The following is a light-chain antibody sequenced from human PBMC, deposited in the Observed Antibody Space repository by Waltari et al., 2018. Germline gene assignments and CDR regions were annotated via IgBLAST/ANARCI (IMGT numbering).Light chain of an antibody. J-gene: IGKJ4*01. Sequence: EIVLTQSPGTPSLSPGERATLPCRASQTVRTTYLAWYQQKHGQAPNLFSHGASSRATGIPGRFSGSGSETVFSLTISSLAPEDFAVYCCQQYDSSPLTFGGGTKVEIK. CDR3: QQYDSSPLT. CDR2: GAS. CDR1: QTVRTTY. V-gene: IGKV3-20*01.